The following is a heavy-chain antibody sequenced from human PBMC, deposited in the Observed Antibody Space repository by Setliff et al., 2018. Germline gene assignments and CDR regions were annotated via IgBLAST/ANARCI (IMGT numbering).Heavy chain of an antibody. V-gene: IGHV4-34*12. CDR2: IIHSGST. J-gene: IGHJ4*02. D-gene: IGHD3-10*01. CDR1: GGSFSGYY. Sequence: PSETLSLTCAVYGGSFSGYYWSWIRQPPGKRLEWIGEIIHSGSTNYNPSLKSRVTMSIDTSKNQFSLNVRSVTAADTAIYYCAKGRGEMDSWGQGILVTVSS. CDR3: AKGRGEMDS.